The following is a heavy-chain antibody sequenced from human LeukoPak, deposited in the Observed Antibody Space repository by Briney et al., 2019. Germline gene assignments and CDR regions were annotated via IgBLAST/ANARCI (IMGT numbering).Heavy chain of an antibody. Sequence: GASVKVSCKASGYTFTSYGISWVRQAPGQGLEWMGGIIPIFGTANYAQKFQGRVTITTDESTSTAYMELSSLRSEDTAVYYCATLGHDYTSAAYDYWGQGTLVTVSS. CDR3: ATLGHDYTSAAYDY. D-gene: IGHD4-11*01. CDR1: GYTFTSYG. J-gene: IGHJ4*02. CDR2: IIPIFGTA. V-gene: IGHV1-69*05.